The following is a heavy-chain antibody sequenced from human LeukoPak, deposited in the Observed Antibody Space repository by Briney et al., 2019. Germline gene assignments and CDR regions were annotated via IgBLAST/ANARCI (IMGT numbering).Heavy chain of an antibody. D-gene: IGHD3-22*01. CDR2: INPNSGGT. J-gene: IGHJ4*02. CDR1: GYTFTVYY. V-gene: IGHV1-2*02. Sequence: ASVKVSCKASGYTFTVYYMHWVRQAPGQGLEWMGWINPNSGGTKYAQKFQGRVTMTRDTSISTAYMELSRLRSDDTAVYYCAKGALEFAYYDSSGYDYFDYWGQGTPATVSS. CDR3: AKGALEFAYYDSSGYDYFDY.